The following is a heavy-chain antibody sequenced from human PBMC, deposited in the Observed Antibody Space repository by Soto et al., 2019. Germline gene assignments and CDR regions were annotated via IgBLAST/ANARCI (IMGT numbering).Heavy chain of an antibody. Sequence: ETLSRTCTVSGGSISSYYWSWIRQPPGKGLEWIGYIYYSGSTNYNPSLKSRVTISVDTSKNQFSLKLSSVTAADTAVYYCARLTDWSPDYWGQGTLVTVSS. J-gene: IGHJ4*02. CDR1: GGSISSYY. V-gene: IGHV4-59*01. D-gene: IGHD3-9*01. CDR2: IYYSGST. CDR3: ARLTDWSPDY.